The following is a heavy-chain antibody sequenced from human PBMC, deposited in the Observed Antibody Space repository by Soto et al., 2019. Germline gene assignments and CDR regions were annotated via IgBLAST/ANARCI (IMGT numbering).Heavy chain of an antibody. CDR2: IYYSGST. D-gene: IGHD3-10*01. J-gene: IGHJ4*02. V-gene: IGHV4-59*08. CDR3: ASGSGSSYNGFDY. Sequence: SETLSLTCTVPGGSISRYYWSWIRQPPGKGLEWIGYIYYSGSTNYNPSLKSRVTISVDTSKNQFSLKLSSVTAADTAVYYWASGSGSSYNGFDYWGQGTLVTVSS. CDR1: GGSISRYY.